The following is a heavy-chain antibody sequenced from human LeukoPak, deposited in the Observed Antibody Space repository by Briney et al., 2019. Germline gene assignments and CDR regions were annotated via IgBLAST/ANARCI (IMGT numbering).Heavy chain of an antibody. Sequence: GASVKVSCKAPGYTFTSYYMHWVRQAPGQGLEWMGIINPSGGSTSYAQKFQGRVTMTRDMSTSTVYMELSSLRSEDTAVYYCARDLNIAVVGYYFDYWGQGTLVTVSS. CDR1: GYTFTSYY. V-gene: IGHV1-46*01. CDR2: INPSGGST. CDR3: ARDLNIAVVGYYFDY. D-gene: IGHD6-19*01. J-gene: IGHJ4*02.